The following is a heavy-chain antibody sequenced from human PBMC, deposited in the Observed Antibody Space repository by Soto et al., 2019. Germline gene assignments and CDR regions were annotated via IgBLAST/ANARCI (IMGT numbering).Heavy chain of an antibody. Sequence: GESLKISCKGSGYSFSSYWIGWVRQMPWKGLEWMGIMYPGDSYARYSLSFKGQVTISADKSINTAFLEWSSLEASDTAMYYCATTSAAGKYYYGMDVWGQGTTVTVSS. D-gene: IGHD6-13*01. V-gene: IGHV5-51*01. CDR2: MYPGDSYA. J-gene: IGHJ6*02. CDR1: GYSFSSYW. CDR3: ATTSAAGKYYYGMDV.